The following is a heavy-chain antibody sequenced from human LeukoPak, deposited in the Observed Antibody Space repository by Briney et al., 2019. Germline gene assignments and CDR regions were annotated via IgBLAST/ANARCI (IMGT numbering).Heavy chain of an antibody. V-gene: IGHV4-4*07. D-gene: IGHD3-10*01. Sequence: SETLSLTCTVSGGAISGYYWSWIRQPAGKGLEWLGRVYSSGSTKYNPSLESRVTMSVDTSKNQFSLKLNFVTAADTAVYYCARDLGSEAVNFDYWGQGTLVTVSS. CDR1: GGAISGYY. J-gene: IGHJ4*02. CDR2: VYSSGST. CDR3: ARDLGSEAVNFDY.